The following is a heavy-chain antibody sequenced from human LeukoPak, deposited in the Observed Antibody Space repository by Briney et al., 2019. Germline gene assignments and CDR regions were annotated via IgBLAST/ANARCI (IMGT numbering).Heavy chain of an antibody. J-gene: IGHJ4*02. CDR2: ISPNADII. CDR3: VTESAWLFDY. CDR1: GFTFSDRY. V-gene: IGHV3-11*04. D-gene: IGHD5-12*01. Sequence: GGSLRLSCVAGGFTFSDRYMSWIRQAPGKGMEWVAYISPNADIIHYADSVKGRFTISRDNAKNALFLQVNSLRGEDTALYHCVTESAWLFDYWGQGTLVTVSS.